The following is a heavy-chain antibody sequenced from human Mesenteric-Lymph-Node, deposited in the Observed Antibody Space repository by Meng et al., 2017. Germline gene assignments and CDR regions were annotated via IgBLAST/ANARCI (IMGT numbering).Heavy chain of an antibody. Sequence: SETLSLTCTVSGGSISSSSYYWGWIRQPPGKGLEWIGSIYYSGSTYYNPSLKSRVTISVDTSKNQFSLQLSSVTAADTAVYYCASRDEVVVAATPYYYYYGMDVWGQGTTVTVSS. D-gene: IGHD2-15*01. CDR2: IYYSGST. V-gene: IGHV4-39*07. CDR3: ASRDEVVVAATPYYYYYGMDV. CDR1: GGSISSSSYY. J-gene: IGHJ6*02.